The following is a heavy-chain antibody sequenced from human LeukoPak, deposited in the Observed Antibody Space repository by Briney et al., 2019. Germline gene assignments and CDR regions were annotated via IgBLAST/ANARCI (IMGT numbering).Heavy chain of an antibody. J-gene: IGHJ3*02. CDR3: ARVMSYSSSWFDAFDT. CDR2: INPSGGST. V-gene: IGHV1-46*01. Sequence: VASVKVSCKASGYTFTSYYMHWVRQAPGQGLEWMGIINPSGGSTSYAQKFQGRVTMTRDTSTSTVYMELSSLRSEDTAVYYCARVMSYSSSWFDAFDTWGQGTMVTVSS. CDR1: GYTFTSYY. D-gene: IGHD6-13*01.